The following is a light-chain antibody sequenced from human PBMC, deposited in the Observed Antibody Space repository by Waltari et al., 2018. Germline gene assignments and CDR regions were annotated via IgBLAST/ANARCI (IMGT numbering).Light chain of an antibody. Sequence: EIVLTQSPDTLSLSPGERATLSCRASQTLSSSYLAWYQQKPGQDPRLLIYRTSSRANGIPDRVSGSGSGTYFSLTINRLDPEDSAVYYCQQYGSPLWSFGQGSKVEIK. CDR1: QTLSSSY. CDR3: QQYGSPLWS. CDR2: RTS. V-gene: IGKV3-20*01. J-gene: IGKJ1*01.